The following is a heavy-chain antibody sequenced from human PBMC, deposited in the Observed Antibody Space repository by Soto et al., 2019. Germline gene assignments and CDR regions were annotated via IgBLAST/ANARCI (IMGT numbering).Heavy chain of an antibody. V-gene: IGHV4-4*02. Sequence: SETLSLTCGVSGGSINSNNWWTWVRQPPGKGLEWIGEIYHSGSTSYNPSLKSRVTISVDKSNNQFSLRLSSVTAADTAVYYCAKTTGSNPYYFDHWGQGTLVTVSS. CDR2: IYHSGST. CDR1: GGSINSNNW. J-gene: IGHJ4*02. D-gene: IGHD1-7*01. CDR3: AKTTGSNPYYFDH.